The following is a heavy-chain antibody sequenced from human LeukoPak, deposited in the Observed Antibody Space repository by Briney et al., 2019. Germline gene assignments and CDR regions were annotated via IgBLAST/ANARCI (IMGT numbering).Heavy chain of an antibody. CDR3: ARGQKYRNGYTVTELGSGYFDY. CDR1: GYSISSGYY. CDR2: INFGGRT. J-gene: IGHJ4*02. Sequence: SETLSLTCTVSGYSISSGYYWSWFRQPPGKDLEGFGIINFGGRTNYNPSLKSRVTISVDTSKNQFSLTLSSVTAADTAVYYCARGQKYRNGYTVTELGSGYFDYWGQGTLVTVSS. D-gene: IGHD5-18*01. V-gene: IGHV4-38-2*02.